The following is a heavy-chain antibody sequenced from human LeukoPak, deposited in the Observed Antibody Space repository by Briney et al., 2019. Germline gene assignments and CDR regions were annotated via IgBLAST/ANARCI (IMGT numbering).Heavy chain of an antibody. CDR1: GFTFSSYA. D-gene: IGHD2-2*02. CDR2: ISYGGSNK. CDR3: ARGGYCSSTSCYKGDAFDI. Sequence: GGSLRLSCAASGFTFSSYAMHWVRQAPGKGLEWVAVISYGGSNKYYADSVKGRFTISRDNSKNTLYLQMNSLRAEDTAVYYCARGGYCSSTSCYKGDAFDIWGQGTMVTVSS. J-gene: IGHJ3*02. V-gene: IGHV3-30-3*01.